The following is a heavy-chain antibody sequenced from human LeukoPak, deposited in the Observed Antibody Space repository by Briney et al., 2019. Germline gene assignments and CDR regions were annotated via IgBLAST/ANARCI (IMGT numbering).Heavy chain of an antibody. CDR1: GFTFSSYW. Sequence: PGGSLRLSCAASGFTFSSYWMHWVRQAPGKGLVWVSRINSDGSSTSYADSVKGRFTISRDNSKNTLYLQMNSLRAEDTAVYYCAKDMYYYDSSGHGKTNPIDYWGQGTLVTVSS. V-gene: IGHV3-74*01. CDR2: INSDGSST. CDR3: AKDMYYYDSSGHGKTNPIDY. D-gene: IGHD3-22*01. J-gene: IGHJ4*02.